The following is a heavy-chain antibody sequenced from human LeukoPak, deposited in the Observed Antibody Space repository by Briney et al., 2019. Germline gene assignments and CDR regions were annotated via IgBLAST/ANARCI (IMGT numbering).Heavy chain of an antibody. CDR1: VLAVNDNY. D-gene: IGHD4-17*01. J-gene: IGHJ4*02. CDR2: MFPDGRT. Sequence: PGRTLRLSSLVSVLAVNDNYMSWVPQSPGKGLQLVAVMFPDGRTFYGDSVRGRFPISRGLARNTLLLQMHSRRANDTAVHYCARTNPVCGDYDYWGQGTLVTVSS. V-gene: IGHV3-53*01. CDR3: ARTNPVCGDYDY.